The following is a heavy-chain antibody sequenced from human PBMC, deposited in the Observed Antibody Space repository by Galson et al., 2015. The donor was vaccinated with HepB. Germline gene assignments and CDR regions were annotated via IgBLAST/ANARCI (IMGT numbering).Heavy chain of an antibody. CDR3: ARSHPGYSSSWPGGFDY. Sequence: SVKVSCKASGYTFTSYYMHWVRQAPGQGLEWMGIINPSGGSTSYAQKLQGRVTMTRDTSTSTVYMELSSLRSEDTAVYYCARSHPGYSSSWPGGFDYWGQGTLVTVSS. D-gene: IGHD6-13*01. CDR1: GYTFTSYY. V-gene: IGHV1-46*04. CDR2: INPSGGST. J-gene: IGHJ4*02.